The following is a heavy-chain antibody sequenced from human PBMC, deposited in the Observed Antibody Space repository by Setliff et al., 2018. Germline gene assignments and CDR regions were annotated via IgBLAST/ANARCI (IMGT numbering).Heavy chain of an antibody. Sequence: TGGSLSLSCAASGFTFRDYGMNWVRQVPGKGLEWVSDTNWNGDDISYADSVRGRFTISRDNARNSLHLQMNDVRREDAAFYYCAKDYLSRWWNEPPLYFDDWGPGVLVTVSS. J-gene: IGHJ4*01. D-gene: IGHD1-1*01. V-gene: IGHV3-20*04. CDR3: AKDYLSRWWNEPPLYFDD. CDR1: GFTFRDYG. CDR2: TNWNGDDI.